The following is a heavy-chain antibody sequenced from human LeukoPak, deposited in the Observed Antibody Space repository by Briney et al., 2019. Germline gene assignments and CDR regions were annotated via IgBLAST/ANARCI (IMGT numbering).Heavy chain of an antibody. CDR2: IYYSGST. D-gene: IGHD3-22*01. V-gene: IGHV4-59*01. Sequence: SETLSLTCTVSGGSISSYYWSWIRQPPGKGLEWIGYIYYSGSTNYNPSLKSRVTISVDTSKNQFSLKLSSVTAADTAVYYCARETLPRGYNWFDPWGQRTLVTVSS. CDR1: GGSISSYY. CDR3: ARETLPRGYNWFDP. J-gene: IGHJ5*02.